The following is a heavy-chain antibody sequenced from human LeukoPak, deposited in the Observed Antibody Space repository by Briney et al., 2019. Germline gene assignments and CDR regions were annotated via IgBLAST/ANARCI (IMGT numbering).Heavy chain of an antibody. CDR2: IYYSGST. V-gene: IGHV4-31*03. D-gene: IGHD6-13*01. CDR1: GGSISSGGYS. CDR3: AREVTEQLVRFDY. Sequence: PSETLSLTCTVSGGSISSGGYSWSWIRQHPGKGLEWIGYIYYSGSTYYNPSLKSRVTISVDTSKNQFSLKLCSVTAANTDVYYCAREVTEQLVRFDYWGQGTMVTVSS. J-gene: IGHJ4*02.